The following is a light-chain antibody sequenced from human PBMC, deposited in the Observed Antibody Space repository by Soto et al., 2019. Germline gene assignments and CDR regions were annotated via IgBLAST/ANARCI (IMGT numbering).Light chain of an antibody. CDR2: GAS. J-gene: IGKJ4*01. CDR3: QHYGSSPPLA. CDR1: RSVSSSY. V-gene: IGKV3-20*01. Sequence: VLTLSPRGLSLSPGERATVSCRASRSVSSSYLAWYQQQPGQAPRLLIYGASSRATGIQDRLSGSGSGTDFTLTISRLEPEDFAVYYCQHYGSSPPLAFRAGTK.